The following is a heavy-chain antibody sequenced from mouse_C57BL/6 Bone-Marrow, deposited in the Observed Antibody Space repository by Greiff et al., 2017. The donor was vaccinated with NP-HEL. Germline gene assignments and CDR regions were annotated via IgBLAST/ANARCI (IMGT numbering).Heavy chain of an antibody. CDR1: GYTFTSYW. CDR2: INPSSGYT. CDR3: ARGGYTFTPWFAY. J-gene: IGHJ3*01. Sequence: QVQLKESGAELAKPGASVKLSCKASGYTFTSYWMHWVKQRPGQGLEWIGYINPSSGYTKYNQKFKEKATLTAYKSSSTAYMQLSSLTYEDSAVYYCARGGYTFTPWFAYWGQGTLVTVSA. D-gene: IGHD3-2*02. V-gene: IGHV1-7*01.